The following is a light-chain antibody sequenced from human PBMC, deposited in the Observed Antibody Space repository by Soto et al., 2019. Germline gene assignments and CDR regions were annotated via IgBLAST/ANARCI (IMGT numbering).Light chain of an antibody. CDR2: GNS. CDR3: QSYDGSRSGSVV. Sequence: QSVLTQPPSVSGAPGQRVTISCTGSSSNIGAGYDVHWYQQLPGTAPKLLIYGNSNRPSGVPDRFSGSKSGTSSSLVITGLQAWDEADYYCQSYDGSRSGSVVFGGGTKLTVL. V-gene: IGLV1-40*01. CDR1: SSNIGAGYD. J-gene: IGLJ2*01.